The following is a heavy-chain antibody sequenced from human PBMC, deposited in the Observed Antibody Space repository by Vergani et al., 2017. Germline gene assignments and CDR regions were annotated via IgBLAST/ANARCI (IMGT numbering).Heavy chain of an antibody. Sequence: QVQLQESGPGLLKPSQTLSLTCTVSGDSISSDNLYWHWLRQPAGKGLEWIGRFYSSGATNYNPSLKTRVTISVDTSKNQFSLTLTSVTAADTAVYYCASDTHSGQRADRWGQGILVTVTS. CDR3: ASDTHSGQRADR. CDR2: FYSSGAT. V-gene: IGHV4-61*02. CDR1: GDSISSDNLY. J-gene: IGHJ5*02. D-gene: IGHD6-19*01.